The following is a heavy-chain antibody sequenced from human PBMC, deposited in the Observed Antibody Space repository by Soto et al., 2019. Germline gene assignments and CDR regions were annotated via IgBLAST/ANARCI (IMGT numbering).Heavy chain of an antibody. Sequence: QVQLVESGGGVVQPGRSLRLSCAASGFTFSSYGMHWVRQAPGKGLEWVAVISYDGSNKYYADSVKGRFTISRDNSKNTLYLQMNSLRAEDTAVYCCAKDKVPVVVAAPFDYWGQGILVTVSS. CDR1: GFTFSSYG. CDR3: AKDKVPVVVAAPFDY. V-gene: IGHV3-30*18. CDR2: ISYDGSNK. J-gene: IGHJ4*02. D-gene: IGHD2-15*01.